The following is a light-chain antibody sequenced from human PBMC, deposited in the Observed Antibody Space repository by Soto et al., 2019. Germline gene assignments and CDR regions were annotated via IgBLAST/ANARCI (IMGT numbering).Light chain of an antibody. J-gene: IGLJ2*01. Sequence: QSALNQPASVSGSPGQSITISCTGTSSDVGGYDYVSWYQQHPGKAPKLMIYDVSNRPSGVSNRFFGSKSGNTASLTISGLQAEDEADYYCSSYTSSSTLVVFGGGTQLTVL. CDR3: SSYTSSSTLVV. CDR2: DVS. CDR1: SSDVGGYDY. V-gene: IGLV2-14*01.